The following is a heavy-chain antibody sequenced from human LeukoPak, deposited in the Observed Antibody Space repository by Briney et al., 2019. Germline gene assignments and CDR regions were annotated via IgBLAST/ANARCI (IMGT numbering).Heavy chain of an antibody. J-gene: IGHJ4*02. D-gene: IGHD6-19*01. V-gene: IGHV4-39*01. Sequence: SETLSFTCTVSGGSISSLTYYWGWIRQPPGKGLEWIASIYYSGTTYYSPSLKSRVAISVNRSNNQFSLRLSSVTAADTAVYFCTGYSAGWSSGGGYWGQGTVATVSS. CDR2: IYYSGTT. CDR1: GGSISSLTYY. CDR3: TGYSAGWSSGGGY.